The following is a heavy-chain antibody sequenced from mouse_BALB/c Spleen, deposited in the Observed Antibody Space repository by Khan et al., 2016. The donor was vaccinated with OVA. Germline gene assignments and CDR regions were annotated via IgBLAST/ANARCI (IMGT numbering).Heavy chain of an antibody. CDR2: ISYSGNT. CDR3: ARVYRGDFDY. Sequence: EVQLQESGPGLVKPSQSLSLTCTVTGYSITSDYAWNWIRQFPGNKLEWMGFISYSGNTKYNPSLKSRFSTTRDTSKNQFFLQLNSVTTEDTATYYCARVYRGDFDYWGQGTSLTVSS. CDR1: GYSITSDYA. J-gene: IGHJ2*02. V-gene: IGHV3-2*02. D-gene: IGHD2-14*01.